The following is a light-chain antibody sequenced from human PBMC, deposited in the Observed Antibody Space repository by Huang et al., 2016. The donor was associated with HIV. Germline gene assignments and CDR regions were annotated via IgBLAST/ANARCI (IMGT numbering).Light chain of an antibody. V-gene: IGKV3-20*01. CDR3: QQYDTSPLT. CDR1: QSLSSKY. Sequence: IVLTQSPATLSLSPGERATRSCRASQSLSSKYLAWYLQKPGQAPRLLISGTSNRATGIPDRFSGSGSGTDFTLTISRLEPEDFAVYYCQQYDTSPLTFGGGTKVEI. CDR2: GTS. J-gene: IGKJ4*01.